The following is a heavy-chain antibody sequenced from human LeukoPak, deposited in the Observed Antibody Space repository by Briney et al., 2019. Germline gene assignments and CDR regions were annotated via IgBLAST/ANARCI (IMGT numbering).Heavy chain of an antibody. D-gene: IGHD3-22*01. CDR2: IIPIFGTA. J-gene: IGHJ5*02. V-gene: IGHV1-69*05. CDR1: GGTFSSYA. Sequence: GASVKVSCKASGGTFSSYAISWVRQAPGQGLEWMGGIIPIFGTANYAQKFQGRVTITTDESTSTAYMELSSLRSEDTAVYYCARVHQTVTYYYDSSGYYWFDPWGQGTLVTVSS. CDR3: ARVHQTVTYYYDSSGYYWFDP.